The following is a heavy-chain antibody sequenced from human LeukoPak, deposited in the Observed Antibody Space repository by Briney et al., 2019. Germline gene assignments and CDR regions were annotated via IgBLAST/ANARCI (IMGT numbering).Heavy chain of an antibody. CDR2: ISGSGGNT. Sequence: GSLRLSCAASGFTFSNFAMTWVRQAPGKGLEWVSVISGSGGNTYYADSVRGRFTISRDNSKSTLYLQMSSLRAEDTAVYYCANNFRHSGSYYGFDYWGQGALVTVSS. J-gene: IGHJ4*02. CDR1: GFTFSNFA. D-gene: IGHD1-26*01. V-gene: IGHV3-23*01. CDR3: ANNFRHSGSYYGFDY.